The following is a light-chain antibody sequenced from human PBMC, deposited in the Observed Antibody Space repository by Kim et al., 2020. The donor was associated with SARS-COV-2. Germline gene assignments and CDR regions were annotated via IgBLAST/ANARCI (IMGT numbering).Light chain of an antibody. Sequence: QSALTQPPSVSGSPGQSVTITCIGTSSDVGSYNRVSWYQQAPGTAPKFIMYEVSHRPSGVPDRFSGSKSGNTASLTISGLQAEDEADYYCCSYAGNFSSVFGGGTQLTFL. CDR2: EVS. J-gene: IGLJ3*02. CDR1: SSDVGSYNR. CDR3: CSYAGNFSSV. V-gene: IGLV2-18*02.